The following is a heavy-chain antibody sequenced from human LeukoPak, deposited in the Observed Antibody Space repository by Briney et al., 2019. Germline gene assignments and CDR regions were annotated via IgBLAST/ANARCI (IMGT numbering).Heavy chain of an antibody. CDR3: ASYYDSSGYHPPRFDY. J-gene: IGHJ4*02. CDR1: GYTFTGYY. CDR2: INPKSGAT. V-gene: IGHV1-2*02. Sequence: ASVKVSCKASGYTFTGYYMHWVRQAPGQGPEWMGWINPKSGATYYAESFQGRVTMTRDTSITTAYMELTSLRSDDTAVYYCASYYDSSGYHPPRFDYWGQGTLVTVSS. D-gene: IGHD3-22*01.